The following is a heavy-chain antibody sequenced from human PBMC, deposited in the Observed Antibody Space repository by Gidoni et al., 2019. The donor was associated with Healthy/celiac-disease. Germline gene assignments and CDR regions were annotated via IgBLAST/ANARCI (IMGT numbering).Heavy chain of an antibody. D-gene: IGHD4-4*01. J-gene: IGHJ4*02. CDR3: ARMTTAFDY. Sequence: EVQLVESGGGLVQPGRSLRLYCAASGFTFDDYAMHWVRQAPGKGLEWVSVISWNSGSIGYADSVKGRFTISRDNAKNSLYLQMNSLRAEDTALYYCARMTTAFDYWGQGTLVTVSS. CDR2: ISWNSGSI. V-gene: IGHV3-9*01. CDR1: GFTFDDYA.